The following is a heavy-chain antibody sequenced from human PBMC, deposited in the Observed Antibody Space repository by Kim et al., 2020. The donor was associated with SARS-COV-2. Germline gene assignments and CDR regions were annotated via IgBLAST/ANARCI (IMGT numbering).Heavy chain of an antibody. CDR3: AKDVAAADRGGYFDY. V-gene: IGHV3-9*01. J-gene: IGHJ4*02. Sequence: DSVKGRFTISRDNAKNSLYLQMNSLRAEDTALYYCAKDVAAADRGGYFDYWGQGTLVTVSS. D-gene: IGHD6-13*01.